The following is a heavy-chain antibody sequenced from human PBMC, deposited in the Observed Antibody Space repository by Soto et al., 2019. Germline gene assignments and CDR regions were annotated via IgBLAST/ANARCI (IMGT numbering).Heavy chain of an antibody. CDR2: ISSSSSTI. J-gene: IGHJ6*03. CDR3: AREKVGDFWSGYWNYYYYYMDV. D-gene: IGHD3-3*01. V-gene: IGHV3-48*04. Sequence: PGGSLRLSCAASGFTFSSYSMNWVRQAPGKGLEWVSYISSSSSTIYYADSVKGRFTISRDNAKNTLYLQMNSLRAEDTAVYYCAREKVGDFWSGYWNYYYYYMDVWGKGTTVTVSS. CDR1: GFTFSSYS.